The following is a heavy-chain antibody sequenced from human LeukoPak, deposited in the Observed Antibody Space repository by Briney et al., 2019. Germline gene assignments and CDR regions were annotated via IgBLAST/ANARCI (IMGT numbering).Heavy chain of an antibody. Sequence: PGGSLRLSCAASGFSFSNYWMHWVRQAPGKGLVWVSRISSDGSDTIYADSVKGRFTMSRDNAKNTLYLQMNSLRAEDTAVYYCARDPEYSSSSESFDYWGQGTLVTVSA. D-gene: IGHD6-6*01. CDR3: ARDPEYSSSSESFDY. CDR1: GFSFSNYW. V-gene: IGHV3-74*01. CDR2: ISSDGSDT. J-gene: IGHJ4*02.